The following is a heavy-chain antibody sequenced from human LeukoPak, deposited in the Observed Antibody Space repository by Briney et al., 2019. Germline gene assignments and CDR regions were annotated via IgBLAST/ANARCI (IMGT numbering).Heavy chain of an antibody. Sequence: GESLKISCSASGFTFSTYWMHWVRQAPGKGLVWVSRINSDGDITNYADSVKGRFTISRDNAKNTLSLQMNSLRAEDTAIYYCARGDNAFDYWGQGTLVTVSS. CDR1: GFTFSTYW. CDR3: ARGDNAFDY. D-gene: IGHD1-1*01. V-gene: IGHV3-74*01. J-gene: IGHJ4*02. CDR2: INSDGDIT.